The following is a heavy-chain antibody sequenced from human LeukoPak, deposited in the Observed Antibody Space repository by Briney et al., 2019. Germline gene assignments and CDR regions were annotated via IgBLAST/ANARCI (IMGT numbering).Heavy chain of an antibody. CDR3: ARGHVDIVATIQFDY. CDR2: ISAYNGNT. D-gene: IGHD5-12*01. V-gene: IGHV1-18*01. CDR1: GYTFTSYG. J-gene: IGHJ4*02. Sequence: ASVKVSCKASGYTFTSYGISWVRQAPGQGLEWMGWISAYNGNTNYAQKLQGRVTMTTDTSTSTAYMELRSLRSDDTAVYYCARGHVDIVATIQFDYWGQGTLVTVSS.